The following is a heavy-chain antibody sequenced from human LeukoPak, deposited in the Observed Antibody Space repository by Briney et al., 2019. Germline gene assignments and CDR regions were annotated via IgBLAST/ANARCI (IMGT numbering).Heavy chain of an antibody. CDR2: INPNSGGT. CDR1: GYTFTDYY. V-gene: IGHV1-2*02. CDR3: ARDWDY. J-gene: IGHJ4*02. Sequence: ASVKVSCKASGYTFTDYYLHWVRQAPGHGLEWMGWINPNSGGTNYAQKFQGRVTMTRDTSIGTAYMELSRLSSDDTAMYYCARDWDYWGQGTLVTVSS.